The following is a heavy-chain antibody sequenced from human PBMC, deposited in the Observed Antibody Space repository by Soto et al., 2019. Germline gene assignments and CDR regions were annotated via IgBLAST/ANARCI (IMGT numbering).Heavy chain of an antibody. Sequence: QVQLVESGGGVVQPGRSLRLSCAASGFTFSSYGMHWVRQAPGKGLEWVAVIWYDGSNKYSADSVKGRFTISRDNSKNTLYLQIHRLRAVDTAVYYCSRDFDYLGQGTLVTVSS. J-gene: IGHJ4*02. V-gene: IGHV3-33*01. CDR2: IWYDGSNK. CDR1: GFTFSSYG. CDR3: SRDFDY.